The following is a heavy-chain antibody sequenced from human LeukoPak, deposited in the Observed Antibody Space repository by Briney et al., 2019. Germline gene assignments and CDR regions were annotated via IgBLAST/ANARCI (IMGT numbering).Heavy chain of an antibody. V-gene: IGHV4-4*07. Sequence: PSETLSLTCTVSGGSISSYYWSWIRQPAGKGLEWIGRIYTSGSTNYNPSLKSRVTMSVDTSKNQFSLKLSSVIAADTAVYYCARDTEGPTGYYYGSGSYSRSRYYYYGMDVWGQGTTVTVSS. CDR3: ARDTEGPTGYYYGSGSYSRSRYYYYGMDV. CDR2: IYTSGST. D-gene: IGHD3-10*01. CDR1: GGSISSYY. J-gene: IGHJ6*02.